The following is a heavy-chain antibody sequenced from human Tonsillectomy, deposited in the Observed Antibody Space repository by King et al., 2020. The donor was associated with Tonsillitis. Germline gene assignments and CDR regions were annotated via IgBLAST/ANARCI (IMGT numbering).Heavy chain of an antibody. CDR3: ARGASSAWYGFDY. D-gene: IGHD6-19*01. J-gene: IGHJ4*02. V-gene: IGHV3-74*01. CDR1: GFHFSRFG. CDR2: IYSEGSST. Sequence: VQLVESGGGLFQPGGALRLSCVASGFHFSRFGMHWGLQAPGKGLVWCSRIYSEGSSTSYSDSGKGRFTISRDNAKNTLYLQMNSLRAEDTAVYYCARGASSAWYGFDYWGQGTLVTVSS.